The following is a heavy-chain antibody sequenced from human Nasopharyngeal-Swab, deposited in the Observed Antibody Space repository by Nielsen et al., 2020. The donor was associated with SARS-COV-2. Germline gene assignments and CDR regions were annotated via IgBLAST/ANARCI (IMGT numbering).Heavy chain of an antibody. CDR1: GFAFSDYY. CDR3: ARGVMVQGVNGYYYGMDV. V-gene: IGHV3-11*06. Sequence: GGSLRLSCAASGFAFSDYYMSWIRQAPGKRLEWVSYISSSSSYTNYADSVKGRFTISRDNAKNSLYLQMNGLRAEDTAVYYCARGVMVQGVNGYYYGMDVWGQGTTVTVSS. J-gene: IGHJ6*02. CDR2: ISSSSSYT. D-gene: IGHD3-10*01.